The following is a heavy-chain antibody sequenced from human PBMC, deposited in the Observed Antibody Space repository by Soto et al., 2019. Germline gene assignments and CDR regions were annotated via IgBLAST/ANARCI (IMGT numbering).Heavy chain of an antibody. CDR1: GGTFSSYT. D-gene: IGHD5-12*01. V-gene: IGHV1-69*08. J-gene: IGHJ4*02. CDR2: IIPLLGIA. CDR3: AIDSGYDYNYFDY. Sequence: HVQLVQSGAEVKKPGSSVKVSCKASGGTFSSYTISWVRQAPGQGLEWMGRIIPLLGIANYAQKFQGRVTSTADKSTSTAYMELSSLRSEDTAVYYCAIDSGYDYNYFDYGVQGTLDTVSA.